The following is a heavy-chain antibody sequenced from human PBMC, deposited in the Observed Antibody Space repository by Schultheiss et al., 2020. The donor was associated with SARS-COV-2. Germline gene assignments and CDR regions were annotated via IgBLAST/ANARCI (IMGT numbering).Heavy chain of an antibody. CDR2: ISGSGGST. D-gene: IGHD6-6*01. CDR1: GFTFSSYW. V-gene: IGHV3-23*01. CDR3: AKDVAARRRDNWFDP. Sequence: GGSLRLSCAASGFTFSSYWMHWVRQAPGKGLVWVSAISGSGGSTYYADSVKGRFTISRDNSKNTLYLQMNSLRAEDTAVYYCAKDVAARRRDNWFDPWGQGTLVTVSS. J-gene: IGHJ5*02.